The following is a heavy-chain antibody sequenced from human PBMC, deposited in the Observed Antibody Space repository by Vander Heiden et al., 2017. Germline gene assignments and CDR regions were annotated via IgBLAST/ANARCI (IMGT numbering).Heavy chain of an antibody. Sequence: QVQLVQSGAEVKKPGASVKVSCKAFGYTFTSYYMHWVRQAPGQGLEWMWIINPRGGSTSYAQKFQGRVTMTRDTSTSTVYMELSSLRSEDTAVYYCARDAGDYDILTGYYRRNWFDPWGQGTLVTVSS. J-gene: IGHJ5*02. D-gene: IGHD3-9*01. CDR3: ARDAGDYDILTGYYRRNWFDP. V-gene: IGHV1-46*01. CDR2: INPRGGST. CDR1: GYTFTSYY.